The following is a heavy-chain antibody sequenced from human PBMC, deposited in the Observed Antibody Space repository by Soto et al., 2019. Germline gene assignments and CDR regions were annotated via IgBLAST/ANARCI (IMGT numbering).Heavy chain of an antibody. J-gene: IGHJ4*02. Sequence: QLQLQESGPGLVKPSETLSLTCTVSGGSISSSTYFWGWIRQPPGKGLEWIGSFYYSGSTYYNPSLQSRLTISVDTSNIQFPLMLNSVTAADTAVYYCAREIVPMVYAMFGSGNFDYWGQGTLVTVSS. CDR2: FYYSGST. CDR1: GGSISSSTYF. CDR3: AREIVPMVYAMFGSGNFDY. D-gene: IGHD2-8*01. V-gene: IGHV4-39*01.